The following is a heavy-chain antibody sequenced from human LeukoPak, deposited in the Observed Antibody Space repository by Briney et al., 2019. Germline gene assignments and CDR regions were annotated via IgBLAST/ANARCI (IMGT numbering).Heavy chain of an antibody. CDR1: GFTFSDYW. CDR3: TRAYYYTSSGDDY. CDR2: IDSDGSTT. D-gene: IGHD3-22*01. Sequence: PGGSLRLSCAASGFTFSDYWMHWVRQAPGKGLVWVSRIDSDGSTTTYADSVKGRFTISRDNAKNTLYLQMNSLRAEDTAAYYCTRAYYYTSSGDDYWGQGTQVTVSS. J-gene: IGHJ4*02. V-gene: IGHV3-74*01.